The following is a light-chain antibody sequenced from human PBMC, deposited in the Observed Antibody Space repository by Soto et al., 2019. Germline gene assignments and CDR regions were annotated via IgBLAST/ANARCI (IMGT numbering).Light chain of an antibody. CDR1: QSVSSSY. CDR3: HQYGSSPLYT. Sequence: EIVLPQSPGTLSLSPGERTTLSCRASQSVSSSYLAWYQQKPGQAPRHLIYCASSRAKSIPDRFSGSGSGTDFTLTISRLEPEDFAVYYCHQYGSSPLYTFGQGTKLEIK. V-gene: IGKV3-20*01. CDR2: CAS. J-gene: IGKJ2*01.